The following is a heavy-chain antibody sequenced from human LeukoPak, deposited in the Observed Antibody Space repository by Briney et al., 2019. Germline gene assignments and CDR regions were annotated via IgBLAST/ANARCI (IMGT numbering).Heavy chain of an antibody. Sequence: PSETLSLTCIVSGGSISSYYWSWIRQAPGKGLEWIGNIHHYGNTYYNPSLKSRLTISVDTSKNQSSLKLSSVTAADTAVYYCASGSVTTLLFDFWGQGTLVPSPQ. CDR3: ASGSVTTLLFDF. J-gene: IGHJ4*02. D-gene: IGHD3-10*01. V-gene: IGHV4-59*04. CDR2: IHHYGNT. CDR1: GGSISSYY.